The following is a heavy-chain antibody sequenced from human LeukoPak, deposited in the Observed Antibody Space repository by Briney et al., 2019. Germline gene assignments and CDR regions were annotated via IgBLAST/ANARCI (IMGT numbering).Heavy chain of an antibody. V-gene: IGHV4-39*01. Sequence: PSGTLSLTCTVSGGSISSSSYHWGWIRQPPGKGLEWIGSIYYSGSTYYNPSLKSRVTISVDTSKNQFSLKLSSVTAADTAVYYCARAAPRGVINPADYWGQGTLVTVSS. CDR1: GGSISSSSYH. J-gene: IGHJ4*02. D-gene: IGHD3-10*01. CDR2: IYYSGST. CDR3: ARAAPRGVINPADY.